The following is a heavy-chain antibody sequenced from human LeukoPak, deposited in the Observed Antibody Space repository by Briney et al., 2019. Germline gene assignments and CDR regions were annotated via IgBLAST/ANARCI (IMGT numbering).Heavy chain of an antibody. V-gene: IGHV3-30*03. CDR1: GFTFSSYG. CDR3: ASWSGYSGYDPFDY. CDR2: ISYDGSNK. Sequence: GGSLRLSCAASGFTFSSYGMHWVRQAPGKGLEWVAVISYDGSNKYYADSVKGRFTISRDNSKNTLYLQMDSLRAEDTAVYYCASWSGYSGYDPFDYWGQGTLVTVSS. D-gene: IGHD5-12*01. J-gene: IGHJ4*02.